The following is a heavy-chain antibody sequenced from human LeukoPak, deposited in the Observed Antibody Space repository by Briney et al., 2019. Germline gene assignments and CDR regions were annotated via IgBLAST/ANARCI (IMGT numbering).Heavy chain of an antibody. J-gene: IGHJ6*03. V-gene: IGHV4-59*11. Sequence: PSQSLSLTRTVSGRPISSHYWRWIRRPPGRGLEWMGYIPYSGCTNYNPSLMSRVTISLDPAKNHSSLKLSSVTSADTAVYYCARVNYEVNYYYYYYMDVWGKGTTVTVSS. CDR2: IPYSGCT. D-gene: IGHD3-3*01. CDR1: GRPISSHY. CDR3: ARVNYEVNYYYYYYMDV.